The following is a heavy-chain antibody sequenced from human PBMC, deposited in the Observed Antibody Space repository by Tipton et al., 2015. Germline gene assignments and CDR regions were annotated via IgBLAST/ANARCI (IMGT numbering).Heavy chain of an antibody. J-gene: IGHJ5*02. CDR3: AKGHKNWFDP. Sequence: QSGAEVKKPGASVKVSCKASGYTFSAYYIHWVRQAPGQGLEWMGWVFPDSGDTDYSQKFQGRVTMTRGTSITTAYMELSSLTSDDTAVYYCAKGHKNWFDPWGQGTLVTVSS. CDR1: GYTFSAYY. CDR2: VFPDSGDT. V-gene: IGHV1-2*02.